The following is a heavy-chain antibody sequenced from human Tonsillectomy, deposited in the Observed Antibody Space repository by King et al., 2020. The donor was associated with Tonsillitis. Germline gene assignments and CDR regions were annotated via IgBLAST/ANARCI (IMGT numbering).Heavy chain of an antibody. V-gene: IGHV3-23*04. Sequence: VQLVESGGGLVQPGGSLRLSCAASGFTFSSYAMSWVRQAPGKGLEWVSAISGSGGSTYYADSVKGRFTISRDNSKNTLYLQMNSLRAEDTAVYYCAKDGRVASYYYYYYYMDVWGKGTTVTVSS. J-gene: IGHJ6*03. CDR3: AKDGRVASYYYYYYYMDV. CDR2: ISGSGGST. D-gene: IGHD1-26*01. CDR1: GFTFSSYA.